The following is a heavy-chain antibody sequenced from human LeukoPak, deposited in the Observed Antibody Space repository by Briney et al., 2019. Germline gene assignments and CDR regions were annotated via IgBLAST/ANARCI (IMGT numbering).Heavy chain of an antibody. J-gene: IGHJ3*02. CDR1: GFTFSSYA. CDR3: AKDCGGDCYPPKGAFDI. V-gene: IGHV3-23*01. D-gene: IGHD2-21*02. CDR2: XXGSGGST. Sequence: PGGSLRLSCAASGFTFSSYAMSWVRQAPGKGLXXXXXXXGSGGSTYYADSVKGRFTISRDNSKNTLYLQMNSLRAEDTAVYYCAKDCGGDCYPPKGAFDIWGQGTMVTVSS.